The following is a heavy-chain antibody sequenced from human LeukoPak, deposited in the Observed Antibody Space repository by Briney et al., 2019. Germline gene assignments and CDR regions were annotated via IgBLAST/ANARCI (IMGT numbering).Heavy chain of an antibody. J-gene: IGHJ4*02. CDR1: GFTFSSYA. D-gene: IGHD2-2*01. CDR2: IGGSGGST. CDR3: AKGDLGYCSSTSCNDY. V-gene: IGHV3-23*01. Sequence: PGGSLRLSCAVSGFTFSSYAMSWVRQAPGKGLEWVSAIGGSGGSTYYADSVKGRFTISRDNSKNTLYLQMNSLRAEDMAVYYCAKGDLGYCSSTSCNDYWGQGTLVTVSS.